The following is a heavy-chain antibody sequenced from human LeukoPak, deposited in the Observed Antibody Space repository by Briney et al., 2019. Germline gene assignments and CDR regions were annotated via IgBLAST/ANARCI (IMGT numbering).Heavy chain of an antibody. CDR1: GFTFSSYW. CDR2: IASDGSST. V-gene: IGHV3-74*01. CDR3: AKGTAVGTRQHFDH. D-gene: IGHD6-13*01. Sequence: PGGSLRLSCAASGFTFSSYWMNWVRQAPGKGLVWVSRIASDGSSTTYADSVKGRFSISRDNAKNTLYLQMNSLRVEDTAVYYCAKGTAVGTRQHFDHWGQGTLVTVSS. J-gene: IGHJ4*02.